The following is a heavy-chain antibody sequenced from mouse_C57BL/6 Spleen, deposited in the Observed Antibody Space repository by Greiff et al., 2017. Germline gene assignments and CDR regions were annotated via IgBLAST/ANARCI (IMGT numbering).Heavy chain of an antibody. J-gene: IGHJ4*01. CDR2: IAPNSGGT. Sequence: QVQLQQPGAELVKPGASVKLSCKASGYTFTSYWMHWVKQRPGRGLEWIGRIAPNSGGTKYNEKFKSKATLTVDKPSITAYMQLSSLTSEDSAVYYCARRDYGNYEDYAMDYWGQGTSVTVSS. V-gene: IGHV1-72*01. CDR1: GYTFTSYW. D-gene: IGHD2-1*01. CDR3: ARRDYGNYEDYAMDY.